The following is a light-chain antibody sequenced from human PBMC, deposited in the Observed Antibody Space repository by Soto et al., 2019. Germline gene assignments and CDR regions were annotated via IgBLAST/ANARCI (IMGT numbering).Light chain of an antibody. CDR2: YAS. Sequence: EVVMTQSPATLSVSPGERVTLSCRASESVNRNLAWYHQKPGQGPSLLIYYASTRATGVPARFTGSGSGTEFTLTISSLQSEDFGVYHCQHYSNWPPTFGPGTQVEIK. J-gene: IGKJ3*01. V-gene: IGKV3-15*01. CDR3: QHYSNWPPT. CDR1: ESVNRN.